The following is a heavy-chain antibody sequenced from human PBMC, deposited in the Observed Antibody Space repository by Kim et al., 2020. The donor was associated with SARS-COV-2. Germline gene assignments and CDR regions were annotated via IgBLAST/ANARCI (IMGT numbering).Heavy chain of an antibody. CDR1: GGTFSSYA. V-gene: IGHV1-69*13. D-gene: IGHD1-1*01. CDR3: ARDSGNWNDDSAFDI. Sequence: SVKVSCKASGGTFSSYAISWVRQAPGQGLEWMGGIIPIFGTANYAQKFQGRVTITADESTSTAYMELSSLRSEDTAVYYCARDSGNWNDDSAFDIWGQGTMVTVSS. J-gene: IGHJ3*02. CDR2: IIPIFGTA.